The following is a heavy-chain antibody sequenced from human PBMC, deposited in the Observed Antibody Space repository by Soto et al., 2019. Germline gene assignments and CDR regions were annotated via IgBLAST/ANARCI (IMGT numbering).Heavy chain of an antibody. Sequence: GGSLRLSCAASGFTFSSYAMSWVRQAPGKGLEWVSAISGSGGSTYYADSVKGRFTISRDNSKNTLYLQMNSLRAEDTAVYYCAKDGGPYYXSSGYYYASSVGYYFDYWGQGTLVTVSS. CDR1: GFTFSSYA. V-gene: IGHV3-23*01. J-gene: IGHJ4*02. D-gene: IGHD3-22*01. CDR3: AKDGGPYYXSSGYYYASSVGYYFDY. CDR2: ISGSGGST.